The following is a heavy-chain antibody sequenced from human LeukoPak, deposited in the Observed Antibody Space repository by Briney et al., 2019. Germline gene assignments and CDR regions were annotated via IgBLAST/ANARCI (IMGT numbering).Heavy chain of an antibody. V-gene: IGHV1-2*02. Sequence: ASVKVSCKTSGYSFTGYYMHWVLKPPGQGIEPMGWINPNRGGRNDAQKCQGRVTMTRDTSISTAYMELSRLRSDDTAVYYCARTREDIVVVVAATPAYFDYLGQGTLVTVSS. CDR3: ARTREDIVVVVAATPAYFDY. CDR1: GYSFTGYY. J-gene: IGHJ4*02. CDR2: INPNRGGR. D-gene: IGHD2-15*01.